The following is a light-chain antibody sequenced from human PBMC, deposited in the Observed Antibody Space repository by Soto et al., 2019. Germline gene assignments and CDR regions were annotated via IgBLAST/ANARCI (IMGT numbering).Light chain of an antibody. CDR1: QSISSW. CDR2: DVS. J-gene: IGKJ1*01. V-gene: IGKV1-5*01. Sequence: DIQMTQSPSTLSASVGDRVTITCRASQSISSWLAWYQQKPGKAPRLLIYDVSTLESGVPSRFGGSGSGTEFTLTISGVQPEDFATYYCQQYNSYSWTFGQGTKVDIK. CDR3: QQYNSYSWT.